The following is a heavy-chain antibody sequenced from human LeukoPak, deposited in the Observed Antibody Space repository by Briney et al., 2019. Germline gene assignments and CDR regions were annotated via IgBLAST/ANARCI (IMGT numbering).Heavy chain of an antibody. D-gene: IGHD6-19*01. CDR1: GVSISSSSYY. CDR2: ISYSGST. CDR3: ARRGRAVAGTVGSDY. V-gene: IGHV4-39*01. Sequence: PSETLSLTCTVSGVSISSSSYYWGWIRQPPGKGLEWIGSISYSGSTYYNPSLKSRVTISVDTSKNQFSLKLSSVTAADTAVYYCARRGRAVAGTVGSDYWGQGTLVTVSS. J-gene: IGHJ4*02.